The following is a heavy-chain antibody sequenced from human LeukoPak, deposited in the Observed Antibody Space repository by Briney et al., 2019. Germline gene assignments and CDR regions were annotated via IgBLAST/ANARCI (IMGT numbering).Heavy chain of an antibody. Sequence: GGSLRLSCAASGFTFRNYAMSWVRQAPGKGLEWVSAISGNGDNTYYADSVKGRFTISRDNSKSTLYLQMNSLRAEDTAVYYCAKDGAFGGAWGQGPLVTVSS. D-gene: IGHD2-15*01. J-gene: IGHJ5*02. CDR3: AKDGAFGGA. CDR2: ISGNGDNT. CDR1: GFTFRNYA. V-gene: IGHV3-23*01.